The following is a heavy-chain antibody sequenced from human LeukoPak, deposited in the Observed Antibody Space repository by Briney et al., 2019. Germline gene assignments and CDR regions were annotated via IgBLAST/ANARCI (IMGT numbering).Heavy chain of an antibody. V-gene: IGHV1-2*02. CDR1: GYIFTGYY. J-gene: IGHJ6*03. Sequence: ASVKVSCKASGYIFTGYYLHWVRQAPGQRFEWMGWINPNTGGTNYEENFQGRVSLTRDASISTAYMELSRLRSDDTAVYYCARTGTTSDPHYYYYYMDVWGKGTTVTVSS. D-gene: IGHD1-1*01. CDR3: ARTGTTSDPHYYYYYMDV. CDR2: INPNTGGT.